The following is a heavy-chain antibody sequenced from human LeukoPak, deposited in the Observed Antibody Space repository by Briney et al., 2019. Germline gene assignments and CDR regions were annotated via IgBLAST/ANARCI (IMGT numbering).Heavy chain of an antibody. CDR3: ARGTSRDAFDI. CDR1: GYTFTGYD. CDR2: MNPNSGNT. Sequence: GASVKASCKASGYTFTGYDINWVRQATGQGLEWMGWMNPNSGNTGYAQKFQGRVTMTRNTSISTAYMELSSLRSEDTAVYYCARGTSRDAFDIWGQGTMVTVSS. V-gene: IGHV1-8*01. J-gene: IGHJ3*02.